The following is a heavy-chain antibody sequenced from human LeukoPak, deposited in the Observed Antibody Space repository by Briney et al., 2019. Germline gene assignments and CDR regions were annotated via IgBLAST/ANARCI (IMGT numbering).Heavy chain of an antibody. D-gene: IGHD6-13*01. CDR1: GFTFSNYG. CDR2: IWHDGSNE. CDR3: ARVGSSSWFFDS. Sequence: LGGSLRLSCVASGFTFSNYGMYWVRQAPGKGLEWVAVIWHDGSNEYYGDSVKGRFTISRDNSKNTLYLQMNSLGAEDTALYYCARVGSSSWFFDSWGQGTLVTASS. V-gene: IGHV3-33*01. J-gene: IGHJ4*02.